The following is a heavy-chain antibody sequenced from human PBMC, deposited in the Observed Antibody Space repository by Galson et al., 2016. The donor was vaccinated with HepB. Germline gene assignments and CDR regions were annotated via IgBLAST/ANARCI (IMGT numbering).Heavy chain of an antibody. CDR2: ISSSSSII. CDR1: GFTFSSYG. D-gene: IGHD2/OR15-2a*01. CDR3: AKMVLWSYYMDA. V-gene: IGHV3-48*02. Sequence: SLRLSCAASGFTFSSYGMNWVRQAPGKGLEWVSYISSSSSIIHYADSVTGRFTISRDNAQNSLFLHMDSLRDEDTAVYYCAKMVLWSYYMDAWGKGTTVTVSS. J-gene: IGHJ6*03.